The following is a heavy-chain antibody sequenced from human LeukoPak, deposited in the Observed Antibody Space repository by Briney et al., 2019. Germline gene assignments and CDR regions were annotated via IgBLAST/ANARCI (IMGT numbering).Heavy chain of an antibody. D-gene: IGHD3-10*01. V-gene: IGHV5-51*01. J-gene: IGHJ3*02. CDR2: IYPGDSDT. CDR1: GYSFTSYW. Sequence: GESLKISWKGSGYSFTSYWIGWARQMPGKGLEWMGIIYPGDSDTRYSPSFQGQVTISADKSISTAYLQWSSLKASDTAMYYCARDRMVRGERGAFDIWGQGTMVTVSS. CDR3: ARDRMVRGERGAFDI.